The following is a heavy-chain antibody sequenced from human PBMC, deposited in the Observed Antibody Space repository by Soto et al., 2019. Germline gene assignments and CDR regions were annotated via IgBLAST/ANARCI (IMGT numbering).Heavy chain of an antibody. CDR3: ARDPQYYYDSSGYYSSDY. D-gene: IGHD3-22*01. CDR2: ISAYNDNT. V-gene: IGHV1-18*01. Sequence: QVPLVQSGAEMKKPGASVKVSCKASGYTFTTYGISWVRQAPGQGLEWMGWISAYNDNTNYAQKFHGRVTMTTDTSTSTAYMELRSLRSDDTAVYYCARDPQYYYDSSGYYSSDYWRQGTLVTVSS. CDR1: GYTFTTYG. J-gene: IGHJ4*02.